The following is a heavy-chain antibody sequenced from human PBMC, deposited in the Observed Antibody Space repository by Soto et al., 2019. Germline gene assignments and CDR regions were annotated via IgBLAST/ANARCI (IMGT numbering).Heavy chain of an antibody. Sequence: EVQLVESGGGLVQPGGSLRLSCAASGFTVSSNYMSWVRQGPGQGLEWVSIIYSGGSTYYAESVRGRFTISRDNSKNTLYLQMHSLRAEDTAVYFCARGRWLRLLDLWVQGTLVTVSS. J-gene: IGHJ5*02. D-gene: IGHD5-12*01. CDR3: ARGRWLRLLDL. CDR2: IYSGGST. V-gene: IGHV3-66*01. CDR1: GFTVSSNY.